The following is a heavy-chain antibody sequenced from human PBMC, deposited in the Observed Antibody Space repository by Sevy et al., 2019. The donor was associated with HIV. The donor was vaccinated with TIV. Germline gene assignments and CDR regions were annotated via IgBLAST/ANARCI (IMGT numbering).Heavy chain of an antibody. D-gene: IGHD2-8*01. CDR3: AREGCTKPHDY. J-gene: IGHJ4*02. CDR1: GFTFSKYS. V-gene: IGHV3-23*01. Sequence: GGSLRLSCAASGFTFSKYSMSWVRQPPGKGLEWVSTLSFGCGEINYADSVKGRFTISRDNSKRPVYLQRNNLRPEDTAVYYCAREGCTKPHDYWGQGTLVTVSS. CDR2: LSFGCGEI.